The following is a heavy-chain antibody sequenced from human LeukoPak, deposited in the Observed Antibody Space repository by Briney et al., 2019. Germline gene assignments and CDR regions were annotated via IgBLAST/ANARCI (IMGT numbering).Heavy chain of an antibody. CDR3: TGNYYGSGSYADFDY. D-gene: IGHD3-10*01. V-gene: IGHV3-23*01. J-gene: IGHJ4*02. Sequence: AGGSLRLSCAASGFTFSSYAMSWVRQAPGKGLEWVSAISDSGDTKYYADSVKGRFTISRDNSKNTAYLQMDSLKTEDTAVYYCTGNYYGSGSYADFDYWGQGTLVTVSS. CDR1: GFTFSSYA. CDR2: ISDSGDTK.